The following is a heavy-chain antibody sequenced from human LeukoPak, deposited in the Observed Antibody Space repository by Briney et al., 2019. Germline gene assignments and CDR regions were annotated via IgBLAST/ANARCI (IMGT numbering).Heavy chain of an antibody. CDR3: AREGGSSWPTAFDI. D-gene: IGHD6-13*01. J-gene: IGHJ3*02. Sequence: ASVKVSCKASGYTFTSYAMNWVRQAPGQGLEWMGGIIPIFGTANYAQKFQGRVTITADESTSTAYMELSSLRSEDTAVYYCAREGGSSWPTAFDIWGQGTMVTVSS. V-gene: IGHV1-69*13. CDR1: GYTFTSYA. CDR2: IIPIFGTA.